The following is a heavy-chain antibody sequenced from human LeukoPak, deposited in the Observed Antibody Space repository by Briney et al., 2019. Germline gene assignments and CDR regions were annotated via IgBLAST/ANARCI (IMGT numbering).Heavy chain of an antibody. J-gene: IGHJ5*02. CDR1: GFTVSSNH. CDR3: ARGAFFGVVYTWFDP. D-gene: IGHD3-3*01. CDR2: ISYDGSNK. V-gene: IGHV3-30*03. Sequence: PGGSLRLSCAGSGFTVSSNHISWVLQAPGKGLEWMAVISYDGSNKYYADSVKGRFTISRDNSKNTLYLQMNSLRAEDTAVYYCARGAFFGVVYTWFDPWGQGTLVTVSS.